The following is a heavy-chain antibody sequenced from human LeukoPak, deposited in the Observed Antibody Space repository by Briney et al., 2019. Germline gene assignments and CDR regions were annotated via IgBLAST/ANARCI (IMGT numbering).Heavy chain of an antibody. V-gene: IGHV1-2*02. D-gene: IGHD1-14*01. J-gene: IGHJ5*02. Sequence: ASVKVSCKASGFMFTDYYIHWVRQAPGQGLEWMGWINPTSGGTNFAQRFQGRATMTGDTSISTVYMEINSPRSDDTAMYFCARDYVGRSAGYNRRYHNYFDPWGQGTLVVVSS. CDR1: GFMFTDYY. CDR2: INPTSGGT. CDR3: ARDYVGRSAGYNRRYHNYFDP.